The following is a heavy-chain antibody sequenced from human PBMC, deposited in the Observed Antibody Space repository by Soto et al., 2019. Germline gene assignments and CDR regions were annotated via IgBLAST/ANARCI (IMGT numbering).Heavy chain of an antibody. V-gene: IGHV5-51*04. CDR2: IYPGDSDT. CDR1: GYTFTAYW. J-gene: IGHJ3*02. Sequence: GESLKISCKGSGYTFTAYWIGWVRQMPGKGLEWMGIIYPGDSDTRYSPSFQGQVTISADKPISTAYLQWSSLKASDTAMFYCARGGYSGNSKDPFYIWGPGTMVTVSS. D-gene: IGHD6-25*01. CDR3: ARGGYSGNSKDPFYI.